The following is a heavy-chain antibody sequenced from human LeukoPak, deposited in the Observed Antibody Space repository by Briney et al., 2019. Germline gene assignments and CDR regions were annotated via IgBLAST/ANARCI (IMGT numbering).Heavy chain of an antibody. CDR1: GFTFSSYE. D-gene: IGHD5-12*01. CDR3: AKNPHLLRAYYYYYMDV. Sequence: PGGSLRLSCAASGFTFSSYEMNWVRQAPGKGLEWVSYISSSGSTIYYADSVKGRFTISRDNAKNSLYLQMNSLRAEDTAVYYCAKNPHLLRAYYYYYMDVGGKGTTFTISS. V-gene: IGHV3-48*03. CDR2: ISSSGSTI. J-gene: IGHJ6*03.